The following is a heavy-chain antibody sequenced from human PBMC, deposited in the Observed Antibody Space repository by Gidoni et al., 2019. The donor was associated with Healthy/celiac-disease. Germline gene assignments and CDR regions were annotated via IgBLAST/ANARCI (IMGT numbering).Heavy chain of an antibody. V-gene: IGHV3-73*01. Sequence: EVQLVESGGGLVQPGGSLTLSCEASGFTFSGSAMHWVRQDSGKGLEGVGRIRSKANSYATAYAASVKGRFTISRDDSKNTAYLQMNSLKTEDTAVYYCTRPDGGEIGYWDQGTLVTVSS. J-gene: IGHJ4*02. CDR2: IRSKANSYAT. CDR1: GFTFSGSA. D-gene: IGHD3-10*01. CDR3: TRPDGGEIGY.